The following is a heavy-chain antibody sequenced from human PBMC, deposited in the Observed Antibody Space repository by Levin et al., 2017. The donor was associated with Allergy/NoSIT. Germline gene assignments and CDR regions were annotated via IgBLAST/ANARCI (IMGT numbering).Heavy chain of an antibody. CDR2: IYYSGST. CDR3: AREYSSSWYGPYFDY. V-gene: IGHV4-59*01. CDR1: GGSISSYY. Sequence: PSETLSLTCTVSGGSISSYYWSWIRQPPGKGLEWIGYIYYSGSTNYNPSLKSRVTISVDTSKNQFSLKLSSVTAADTAVYYCAREYSSSWYGPYFDYWGQGTLVTVSS. D-gene: IGHD6-13*01. J-gene: IGHJ4*02.